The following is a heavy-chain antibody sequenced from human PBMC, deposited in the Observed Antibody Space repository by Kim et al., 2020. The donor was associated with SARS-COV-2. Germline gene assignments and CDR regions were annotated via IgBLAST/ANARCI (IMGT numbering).Heavy chain of an antibody. V-gene: IGHV1-69*04. CDR1: GGTFSSYA. J-gene: IGHJ3*02. CDR3: ARVQGAGGGDI. CDR2: IIPILGIA. D-gene: IGHD3-16*01. Sequence: SVKVSCKASGGTFSSYAISWVRQAPGQGLEWMGRIIPILGIANYAQKFQGRVTITADKSTSTAYMELSSLRSEDTAVYYCARVQGAGGGDIWGQGTMVTVSS.